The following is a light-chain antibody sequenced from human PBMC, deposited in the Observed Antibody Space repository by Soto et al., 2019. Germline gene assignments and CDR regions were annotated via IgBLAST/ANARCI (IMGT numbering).Light chain of an antibody. CDR1: SSDVGGYNY. Sequence: QSALTQPASVSGPPGQSITISCTGTSSDVGGYNYVSWYQQHPGKAPKLIIYAVSNRPSGVSHRFSGSKSGNTASLAISGLQAEDEAEYYCSSYTSSTSVAFGGGTKVTVL. J-gene: IGLJ2*01. CDR2: AVS. V-gene: IGLV2-14*01. CDR3: SSYTSSTSVA.